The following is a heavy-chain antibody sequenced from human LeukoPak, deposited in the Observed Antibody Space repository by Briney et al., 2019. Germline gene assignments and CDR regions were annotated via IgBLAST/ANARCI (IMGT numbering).Heavy chain of an antibody. CDR1: GFTFSSYA. D-gene: IGHD3-22*01. Sequence: GGSLRLSCAASGFTFSSYAMSWVRQAPGKGLEWVSGISGSGGSTYYADTVKGRFTISRDNSKNTLYLQMNSLRAEDTAVYYCAKDLNYYDSSGYYSAFDIWGPGTMVTVSS. CDR3: AKDLNYYDSSGYYSAFDI. CDR2: ISGSGGST. J-gene: IGHJ3*02. V-gene: IGHV3-23*01.